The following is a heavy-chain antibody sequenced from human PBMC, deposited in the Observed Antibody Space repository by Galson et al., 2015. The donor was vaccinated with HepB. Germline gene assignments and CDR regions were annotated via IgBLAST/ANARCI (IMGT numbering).Heavy chain of an antibody. CDR3: AKDRSDWTIFDY. CDR1: GFTFSSYA. Sequence: SLRLSCAASGFTFSSYAMSWVRQAPGKGLEWVSAISGSGGSTYYADSVEGRFTISRDNSKNTLYLQMNSLRAEDTAVYYCAKDRSDWTIFDYWGQGTLVTVSS. J-gene: IGHJ4*02. V-gene: IGHV3-23*01. CDR2: ISGSGGST. D-gene: IGHD3-9*01.